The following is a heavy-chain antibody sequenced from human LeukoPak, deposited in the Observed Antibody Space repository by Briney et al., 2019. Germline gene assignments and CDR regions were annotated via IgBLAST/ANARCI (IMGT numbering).Heavy chain of an antibody. D-gene: IGHD3-22*01. J-gene: IGHJ4*02. V-gene: IGHV4-39*07. CDR3: ASRPVEYYYDSSGYYYENYYFDY. CDR1: GGSISSSSYY. CDR2: IYYSGST. Sequence: PSETLSLTCTVSGGSISSSSYYWGWLRQPPGKGLEWIGSIYYSGSTYYNPSLKSRVTISVDTSKNQFSLKLSSVTAADTAVYYCASRPVEYYYDSSGYYYENYYFDYWGQGTLVTVSS.